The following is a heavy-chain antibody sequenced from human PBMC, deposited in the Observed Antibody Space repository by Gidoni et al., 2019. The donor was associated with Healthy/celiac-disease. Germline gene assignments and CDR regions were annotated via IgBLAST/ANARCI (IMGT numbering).Heavy chain of an antibody. CDR2: INDGNGNT. Sequence: QVQLVQSGAEVKKPGASVKVSCKASGYTFTSYAMQWVRQAPGQRLEWMGWINDGNGNTKYSQKFQGRVTITRDTSASTAYMELSSLRSEDTAVYYCARDDTIAVAGTLAFDYWGQGTLVTVSS. CDR3: ARDDTIAVAGTLAFDY. J-gene: IGHJ4*02. D-gene: IGHD6-19*01. V-gene: IGHV1-3*01. CDR1: GYTFTSYA.